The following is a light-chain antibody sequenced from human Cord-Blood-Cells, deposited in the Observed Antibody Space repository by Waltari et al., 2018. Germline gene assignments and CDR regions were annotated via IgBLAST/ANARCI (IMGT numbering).Light chain of an antibody. CDR3: SSYTSSSTWV. CDR1: SSDVGGYKY. V-gene: IGLV2-14*01. CDR2: DVS. Sequence: QSALTQPASVSGSPGQSITISCTGTSSDVGGYKYVSWYQQHPGKAPKLMNYDVSNRPSGVSNRFSGSKSGNTASLTISGLQAEDEADYYCSSYTSSSTWVFGGGTKLTVL. J-gene: IGLJ3*02.